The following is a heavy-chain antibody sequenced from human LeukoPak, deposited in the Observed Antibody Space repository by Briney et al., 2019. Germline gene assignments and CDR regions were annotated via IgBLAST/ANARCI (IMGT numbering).Heavy chain of an antibody. CDR3: AKRGVVIRVILVGFHKEAYYFDS. J-gene: IGHJ4*02. V-gene: IGHV3-23*01. CDR2: ISDSGGRT. CDR1: GITLSDYG. Sequence: GGSLRLSCAVSGITLSDYGMSWVRQAPGKGLEWVAGISDSGGRTNYADSVEGRFTISRDNPKNTLYLQMNSLRAEDTAVYFCAKRGVVIRVILVGFHKEAYYFDSWGQGALVTVSS. D-gene: IGHD3-22*01.